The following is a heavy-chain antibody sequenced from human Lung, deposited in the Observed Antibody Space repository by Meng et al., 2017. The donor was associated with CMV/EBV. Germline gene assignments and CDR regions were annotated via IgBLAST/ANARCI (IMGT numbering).Heavy chain of an antibody. CDR2: INSDGSST. D-gene: IGHD3-22*01. CDR1: GFTFSSYW. J-gene: IGHJ4*02. V-gene: IGHV3-74*01. CDR3: ARAADLYDYYDSSGYYGY. Sequence: ESXKISXAASGFTFSSYWMHWVRQAPGKGLVWVSRINSDGSSTSYADSVKGRFTISRDNAKNTLYLQMNSLRAEDTAVYYCARAADLYDYYDSSGYYGYWGQGXLVXVSS.